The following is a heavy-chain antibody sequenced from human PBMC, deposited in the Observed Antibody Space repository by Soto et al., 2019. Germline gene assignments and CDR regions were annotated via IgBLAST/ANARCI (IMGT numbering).Heavy chain of an antibody. Sequence: QVQLVESGGGVVQPGRSLRLSCTASGFTFSHHGMHWVRQTPGKGLEWVAIIWYDGSNKYDVDSVKGRFTISRDNSENTVWLQMNSLRAEDTAVYYCAREGTGTAVVGTLDHWGQGTQVTVSS. D-gene: IGHD6-19*01. J-gene: IGHJ4*02. CDR1: GFTFSHHG. CDR2: IWYDGSNK. V-gene: IGHV3-33*01. CDR3: AREGTGTAVVGTLDH.